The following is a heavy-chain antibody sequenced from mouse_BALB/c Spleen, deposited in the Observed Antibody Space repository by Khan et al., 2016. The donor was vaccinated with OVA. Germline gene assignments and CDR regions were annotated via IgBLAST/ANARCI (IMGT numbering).Heavy chain of an antibody. CDR1: GFNIKDTH. CDR2: IDPANDNS. CDR3: APAETWDYFDY. J-gene: IGHJ2*01. V-gene: IGHV14-3*02. Sequence: EVQLQQSGAELVKPGASVKLSCTASGFNIKDTHMHWVKQRPEQGLEWIGRIDPANDNSKYDSRFQGKATITADTSSNTAYLHLSNLTSVDTTVYYCAPAETWDYFDYWGRGTTLTVSS.